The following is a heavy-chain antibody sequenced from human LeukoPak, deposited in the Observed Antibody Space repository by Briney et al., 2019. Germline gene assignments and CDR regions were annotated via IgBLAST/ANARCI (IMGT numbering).Heavy chain of an antibody. J-gene: IGHJ4*02. Sequence: SVKVSCKASGGTFSSYTISWVRQAPGQGLEWMGRIIPILGIANYAQKFQGRVTITADRSTSTAYMELSSLRSEDTAVYYCASSLSYYDFWSGEKFDYWGQGTLVTVSS. CDR2: IIPILGIA. D-gene: IGHD3-3*01. V-gene: IGHV1-69*02. CDR1: GGTFSSYT. CDR3: ASSLSYYDFWSGEKFDY.